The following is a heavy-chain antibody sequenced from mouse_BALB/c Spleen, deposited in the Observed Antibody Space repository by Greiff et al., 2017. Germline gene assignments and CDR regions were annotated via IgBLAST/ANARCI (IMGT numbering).Heavy chain of an antibody. CDR3: ARMSYYGSTPFAY. CDR1: GYSITSDYA. J-gene: IGHJ3*01. Sequence: DVQLQESGPGLVKPSQSLSLTCTVTGYSITSDYAWNWIRQFPGNKLEWMGYISYSGSTSYNPSLKSRISITRDTSKNQFFLQLNSVTTEDTATYYCARMSYYGSTPFAYWGQGTLVTVSA. CDR2: ISYSGST. D-gene: IGHD1-1*01. V-gene: IGHV3-2*02.